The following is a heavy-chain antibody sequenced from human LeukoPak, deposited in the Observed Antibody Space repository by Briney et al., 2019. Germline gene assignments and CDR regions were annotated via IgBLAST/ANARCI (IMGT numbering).Heavy chain of an antibody. V-gene: IGHV4-39*02. CDR2: IYYSGST. D-gene: IGHD2-15*01. Sequence: SETLSLTCTVSGGSISGSSYFWGWIRQPPGKGLEWIGSIYYSGSTYYNPSLKSRVTISVDTSKNQFSLKLSSVTAADTAVYYCAREAENCSGDSCLGEAFDIWGQGTMVTVSS. CDR3: AREAENCSGDSCLGEAFDI. J-gene: IGHJ3*02. CDR1: GGSISGSSYF.